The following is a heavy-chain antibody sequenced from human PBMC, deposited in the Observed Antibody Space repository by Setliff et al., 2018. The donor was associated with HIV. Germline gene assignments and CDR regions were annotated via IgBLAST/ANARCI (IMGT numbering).Heavy chain of an antibody. CDR2: ISSSSSYI. V-gene: IGHV3-21*01. CDR3: ARDGTAAAPTWFDP. Sequence: GESLKISCAASGFTFSTYSMNWVRQAPGKGLEWVSSISSSSSYIYYADSVQGRFTISRDNARNSLYLQMNSLRAEDTAVYYCARDGTAAAPTWFDPWGQGTLVTSPQ. J-gene: IGHJ5*02. CDR1: GFTFSTYS. D-gene: IGHD6-13*01.